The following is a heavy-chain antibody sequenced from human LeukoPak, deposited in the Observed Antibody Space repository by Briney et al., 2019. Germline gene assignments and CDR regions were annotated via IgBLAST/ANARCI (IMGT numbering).Heavy chain of an antibody. D-gene: IGHD3-16*01. CDR2: MGNFGSST. Sequence: GGSLRLSCAASGFIFSSYSVNWVRQAPGKGLEYVSGMGNFGSSTYYADSVKGRFTISGDNWKNALYLQMSSLRPEDTAVYYCVKGNLWGSNWYSPDHWGQGTLVTVSS. CDR3: VKGNLWGSNWYSPDH. V-gene: IGHV3-64D*09. CDR1: GFIFSSYS. J-gene: IGHJ4*02.